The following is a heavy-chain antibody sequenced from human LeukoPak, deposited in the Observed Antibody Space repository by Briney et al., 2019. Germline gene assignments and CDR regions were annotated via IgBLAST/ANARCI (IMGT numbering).Heavy chain of an antibody. Sequence: PGRPLRLSCVASGFTFDDYAMHWVRQAPGKGLEWVSGLNWNSGNIAYADSVKGRFTISRDNAKNSLYLQMNSLRDEDTALYFCARDVSYDSSGSAKDYWGQGTLVTVSS. CDR2: LNWNSGNI. CDR3: ARDVSYDSSGSAKDY. V-gene: IGHV3-9*01. CDR1: GFTFDDYA. D-gene: IGHD3-22*01. J-gene: IGHJ4*02.